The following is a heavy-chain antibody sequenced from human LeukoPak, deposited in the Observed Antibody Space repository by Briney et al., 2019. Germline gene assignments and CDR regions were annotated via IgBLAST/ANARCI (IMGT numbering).Heavy chain of an antibody. CDR3: ARGVGATFGN. V-gene: IGHV4-34*01. J-gene: IGHJ4*02. CDR1: GGSFSGYY. Sequence: SDTLSLTCAVYGGSFSGYYWSWIRQPPGKGLEWIGEVNHSGSTNYNPSLKSRVTISVDTSKNQFSLKLSSVTAADTAVYYCARGVGATFGNWGQGTLVTVSS. CDR2: VNHSGST. D-gene: IGHD1-26*01.